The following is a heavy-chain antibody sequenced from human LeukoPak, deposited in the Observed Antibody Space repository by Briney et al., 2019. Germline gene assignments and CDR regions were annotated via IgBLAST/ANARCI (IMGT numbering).Heavy chain of an antibody. CDR3: ARWADYCSSTSCLPDY. CDR2: IWYDGSNK. CDR1: GFTFSSYG. V-gene: IGHV3-33*01. J-gene: IGHJ4*02. Sequence: GGSLRLSCAASGFTFSSYGMHWVRQAPGKGLEWVAVIWYDGSNKYYADSVKGRFTISRDNSKNTLYLQMNGLRAEDTAVYYCARWADYCSSTSCLPDYWGQGTLVTVSS. D-gene: IGHD2-2*01.